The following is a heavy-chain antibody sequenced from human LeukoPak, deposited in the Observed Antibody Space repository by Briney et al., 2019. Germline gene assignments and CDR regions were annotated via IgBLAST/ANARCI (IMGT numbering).Heavy chain of an antibody. J-gene: IGHJ4*02. CDR1: DYTFTSYG. CDR3: AREGTTGTTSVIYFDY. Sequence: ASVKVSCKASDYTFTSYGISWVRQAPGQGLEWMGWISAYNDNTNYAQKLQGRVTMTTETSTSTAYMELRSLRSDDTAVYYCAREGTTGTTSVIYFDYWGLGTLVTVSS. CDR2: ISAYNDNT. V-gene: IGHV1-18*01. D-gene: IGHD1-1*01.